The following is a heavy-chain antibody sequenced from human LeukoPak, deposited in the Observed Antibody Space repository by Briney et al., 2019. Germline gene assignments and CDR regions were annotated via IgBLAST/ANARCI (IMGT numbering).Heavy chain of an antibody. CDR2: IYSGGST. Sequence: RPGGSLRLSCAASGFTVSSNYMSWVRQAPGKGLEWVSVIYSGGSTYYADSVKGRFTISRDNSKNTLYLQMNSLRAEDTAVYYCARALLRGDVGVKWELPPWEHYGMDVWGQGTTVNVSS. D-gene: IGHD1-26*01. CDR1: GFTVSSNY. J-gene: IGHJ6*02. V-gene: IGHV3-66*01. CDR3: ARALLRGDVGVKWELPPWEHYGMDV.